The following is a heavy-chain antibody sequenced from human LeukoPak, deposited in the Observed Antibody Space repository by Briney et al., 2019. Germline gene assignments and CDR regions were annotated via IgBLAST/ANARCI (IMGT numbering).Heavy chain of an antibody. CDR3: ARRLDSYSFDY. CDR1: GYSISSGYY. CDR2: MYHSGST. V-gene: IGHV4-38-2*01. J-gene: IGHJ4*02. D-gene: IGHD2-21*02. Sequence: SETLSLTYAVSGYSISSGYYWGWIRQPPVKGLEWIGSMYHSGSTYYNPSLKSRVTISVDTSKNQFSLKLSSVTAADTAVYYCARRLDSYSFDYWGQGTLVTVSS.